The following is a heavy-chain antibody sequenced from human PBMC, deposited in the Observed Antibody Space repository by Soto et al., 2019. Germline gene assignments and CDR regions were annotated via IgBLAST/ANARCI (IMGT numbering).Heavy chain of an antibody. CDR3: TRLGMRPQVPAAMYGMDV. CDR2: IRSKANSYAT. V-gene: IGHV3-73*01. D-gene: IGHD2-2*01. CDR1: GFTFSGSA. Sequence: GGSLRLSCAASGFTFSGSAMHWVRQASGKGLEWVGRIRSKANSYATAYAASVKGRFTISRDDSKNTAYLQMNSLKTEDTAVYYCTRLGMRPQVPAAMYGMDVWGQGTTVTVSS. J-gene: IGHJ6*02.